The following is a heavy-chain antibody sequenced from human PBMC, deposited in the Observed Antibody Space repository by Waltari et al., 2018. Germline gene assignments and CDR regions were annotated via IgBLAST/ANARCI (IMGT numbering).Heavy chain of an antibody. J-gene: IGHJ4*02. CDR3: ANVRELGY. D-gene: IGHD1-7*01. CDR1: GFTFSNYG. Sequence: QVQLVESGGGVVQPGGSLRLSCVASGFTFSNYGMHWVRQTPGKGLEWVAFILYDGSKKYYADSVKCRFTISRDNSKNTLYLQMNSLRAEDAAVYYCANVRELGYWGQGALVTVSS. CDR2: ILYDGSKK. V-gene: IGHV3-30*02.